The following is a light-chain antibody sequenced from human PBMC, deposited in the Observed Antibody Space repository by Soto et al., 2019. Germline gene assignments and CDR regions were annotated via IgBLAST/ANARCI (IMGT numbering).Light chain of an antibody. J-gene: IGKJ1*01. CDR2: KAS. Sequence: DIQMTQSPSTLSASVGDRVTITCRASQSIKNWLAWYQQKPGEAPKLLIYKASTLESGVPSRFSGSGSGTEFTLTISSLQPDDFATYYCQQYNSYSRFGQGTKVDI. V-gene: IGKV1-5*03. CDR1: QSIKNW. CDR3: QQYNSYSR.